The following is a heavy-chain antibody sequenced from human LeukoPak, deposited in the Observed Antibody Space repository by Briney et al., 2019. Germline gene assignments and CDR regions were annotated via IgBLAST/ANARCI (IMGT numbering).Heavy chain of an antibody. D-gene: IGHD3-3*01. CDR3: AAVGPSGGVRPHYSYYYYMDV. J-gene: IGHJ6*03. CDR1: GSTFTSSA. CDR2: IVVGSGNT. V-gene: IGHV1-58*02. Sequence: SVKVSCKASGSTFTSSAMQWVRQARGQRLELIGWIVVGSGNTNYAQKFHERVTITRDMSTNTVYMELSSLRSEDTAVYYCAAVGPSGGVRPHYSYYYYMDVWGKGTTVTVSS.